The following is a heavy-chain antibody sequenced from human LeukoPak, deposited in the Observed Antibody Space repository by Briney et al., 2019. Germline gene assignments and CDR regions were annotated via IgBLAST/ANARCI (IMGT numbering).Heavy chain of an antibody. D-gene: IGHD3-9*01. Sequence: SETLSLTCTVSGGSISSSSYYWGWIRQPPGKGLEWIGSIYYSGSTYYNPSLKSRVTISVDTSKNQFSLKLSSVTAADTAVYYCARHRAPLRYFDWSPPSGWFDPWGQGTLVTVSS. CDR3: ARHRAPLRYFDWSPPSGWFDP. J-gene: IGHJ5*02. CDR2: IYYSGST. CDR1: GGSISSSSYY. V-gene: IGHV4-39*01.